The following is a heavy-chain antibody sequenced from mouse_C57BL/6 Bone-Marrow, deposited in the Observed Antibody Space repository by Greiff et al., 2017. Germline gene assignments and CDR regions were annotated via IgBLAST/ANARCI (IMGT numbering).Heavy chain of an antibody. CDR3: ARAGYSLDWFAY. V-gene: IGHV1-69*01. CDR1: GYTFTSYW. J-gene: IGHJ3*01. CDR2: NDPSDSYT. D-gene: IGHD2-12*01. Sequence: QVQLQQPGAELVMPGASVKLSCKASGYTFTSYWMHWVKQRPGQGLEWIGENDPSDSYTNYNQKFKGKSTLTVDKSSSTAYMHLSSLTSEDSAVYYCARAGYSLDWFAYWGQGTLVTVSA.